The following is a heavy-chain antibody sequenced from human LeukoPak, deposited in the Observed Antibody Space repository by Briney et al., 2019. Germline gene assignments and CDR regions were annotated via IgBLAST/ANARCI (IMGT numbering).Heavy chain of an antibody. CDR1: GGSFSSSY. Sequence: SETLSLTCIVSGGSFSSSYWSWIRQPPGKGLEWIAYIYSNGNTNSNPSLKSRVTIAVDTSQSQFSLKLSSVTAADTAVYYCARLGRPYYYGSGSYWTPYYFDYWGQGTLVTVSS. J-gene: IGHJ4*02. D-gene: IGHD3-10*01. CDR3: ARLGRPYYYGSGSYWTPYYFDY. V-gene: IGHV4-59*12. CDR2: IYSNGNT.